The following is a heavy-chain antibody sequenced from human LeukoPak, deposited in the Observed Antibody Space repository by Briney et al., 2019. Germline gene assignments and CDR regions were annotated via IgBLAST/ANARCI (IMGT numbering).Heavy chain of an antibody. V-gene: IGHV1-2*02. D-gene: IGHD1-7*01. CDR1: GYTFTGYY. J-gene: IGHJ4*02. CDR3: ARDLRTYNWNYVLY. CDR2: INPNSGGT. Sequence: GASVKVSCKASGYTFTGYYMRWVRQAPGQGLEWMGWINPNSGGTNYAQKFQGRVTMTRDTSISTAYMELSRLRSDDTAVYYCARDLRTYNWNYVLYWGQGTLVTVSS.